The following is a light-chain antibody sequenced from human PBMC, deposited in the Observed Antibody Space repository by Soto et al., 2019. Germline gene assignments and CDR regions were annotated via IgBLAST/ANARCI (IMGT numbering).Light chain of an antibody. CDR2: GAS. Sequence: EIVMTQSPATLSVSPGERATLSCRASQSVSSNLAWYQQKPGQAPRLLIYGASTRATGIPARFSGSGSGTEFTLTISSLLSEDFAVYYCQQYNNWPCGTWTFGQGTKVEIK. J-gene: IGKJ1*01. CDR1: QSVSSN. CDR3: QQYNNWPCGTWT. V-gene: IGKV3-15*01.